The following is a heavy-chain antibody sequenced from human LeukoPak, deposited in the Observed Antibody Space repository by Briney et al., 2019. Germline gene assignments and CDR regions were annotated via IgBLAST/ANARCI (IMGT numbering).Heavy chain of an antibody. CDR2: INHSGST. J-gene: IGHJ6*02. V-gene: IGHV4-34*01. Sequence: SETPSLTCAVYGGSFSGYYWSWIRQPPGKGLEWIGEINHSGSTNYNPSLKSRVTISVDTSKNQFSLKLSSVTAADTAVYYCARGYYYYYGMDVWGQGTTVTVSS. CDR1: GGSFSGYY. CDR3: ARGYYYYYGMDV.